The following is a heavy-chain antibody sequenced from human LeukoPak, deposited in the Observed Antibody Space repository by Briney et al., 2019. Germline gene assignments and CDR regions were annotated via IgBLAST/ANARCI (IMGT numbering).Heavy chain of an antibody. CDR3: AGTGIYYDSSGYTTDAFDI. CDR2: ISGSGGST. D-gene: IGHD3-22*01. J-gene: IGHJ3*02. V-gene: IGHV3-23*01. Sequence: GGSLRLSCAASGFTFSSYAMSWVRQAPGKGLEWVSAISGSGGSTYYADSVKGRFTISRDNSKNTLYLQMNSLRAEDTAVYYCAGTGIYYDSSGYTTDAFDIWGQGTMVTVSS. CDR1: GFTFSSYA.